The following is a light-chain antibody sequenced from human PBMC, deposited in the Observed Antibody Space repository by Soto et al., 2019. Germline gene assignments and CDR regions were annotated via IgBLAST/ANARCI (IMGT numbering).Light chain of an antibody. CDR2: VAS. CDR3: QQYGTSPLYT. J-gene: IGKJ2*01. V-gene: IGKV3-20*01. Sequence: EIVLTQSPGTLSLSPGDRATLSCRASQSISRFLAWYQKKPGQAPRLLIYVASSRAPGTPDRFSGSGSGTDFTLTISRLEPEDFAVYYCQQYGTSPLYTFGQGTKLEIK. CDR1: QSISRF.